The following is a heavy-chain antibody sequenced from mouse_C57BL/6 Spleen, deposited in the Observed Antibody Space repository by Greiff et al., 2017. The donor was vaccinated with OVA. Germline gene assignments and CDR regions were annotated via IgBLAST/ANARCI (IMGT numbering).Heavy chain of an antibody. CDR1: GYTFTSYW. Sequence: VKLQQPGAELVKPGASVKLSCKASGYTFTSYWMHWVKQRPGQGLEWIGMIHPNSGSTNYNEKFKSKATLTVDKSSSTAYMQLSSLTSEDSAVYYCARVPLITTVVAKDYWGQGTTLTVSS. J-gene: IGHJ2*01. CDR3: ARVPLITTVVAKDY. D-gene: IGHD1-1*01. V-gene: IGHV1-64*01. CDR2: IHPNSGST.